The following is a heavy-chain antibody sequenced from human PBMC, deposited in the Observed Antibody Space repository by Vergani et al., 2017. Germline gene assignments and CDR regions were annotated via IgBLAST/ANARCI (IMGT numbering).Heavy chain of an antibody. V-gene: IGHV1-69*02. Sequence: QVQLVQSGAEVKKPGSSVKVSCKASGGTFSSYTISWVRQAPGQGLEWMGRIIPILGIANYAQKFQGRVTITADKSTSTAYMELSSLRSEDTAVYYCARRTAGGSYGVAFDIWGQGTMVTVSS. CDR1: GGTFSSYT. J-gene: IGHJ3*02. CDR2: IIPILGIA. D-gene: IGHD2-15*01. CDR3: ARRTAGGSYGVAFDI.